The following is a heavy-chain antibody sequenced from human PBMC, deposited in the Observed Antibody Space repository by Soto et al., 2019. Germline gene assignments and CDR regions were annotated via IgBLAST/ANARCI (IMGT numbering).Heavy chain of an antibody. CDR2: IIPMFSSS. J-gene: IGHJ4*02. V-gene: IGHV1-69*01. CDR3: AKDIGFQLHLFVFDL. D-gene: IGHD1-7*01. CDR1: GGTFSDYA. Sequence: QVQLVQSGAEVKKPGSSVKVSCTASGGTFSDYAFSWVRQAPGQGLEWMGGIIPMFSSSSFAQKFQGRLTITADDSTSTAYMSLSSLGSADTAMYYCAKDIGFQLHLFVFDLWGPGTLVTVSS.